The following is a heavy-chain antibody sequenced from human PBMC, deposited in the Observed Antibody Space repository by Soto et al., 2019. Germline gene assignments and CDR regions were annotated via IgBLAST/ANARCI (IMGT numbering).Heavy chain of an antibody. CDR3: ARGGQECSSTSCSYLYDGMDV. Sequence: QVQLVQSGAEVKKPGASVRVSCKASGYTFTNYGIGWVRQAPGQGLEWMGWISAYNGNTHYAEKLQGRFTMTTDTSTSTADMELRSLRSDDTAVYYCARGGQECSSTSCSYLYDGMDVWGQGTTVTVSS. CDR2: ISAYNGNT. V-gene: IGHV1-18*01. CDR1: GYTFTNYG. D-gene: IGHD2-2*01. J-gene: IGHJ6*02.